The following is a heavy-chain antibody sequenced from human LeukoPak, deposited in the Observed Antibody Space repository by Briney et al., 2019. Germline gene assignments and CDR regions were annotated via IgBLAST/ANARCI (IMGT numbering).Heavy chain of an antibody. Sequence: SETLSLTRTVSGGSISSSSYYWGWIRQPPGKGLEWIGSIYYSGSTYYNPSLKSRVTISVDTSKNQFSLKLSSVTAADTAVYYCARDGAVVTTYWYFDLWGRGTLVTVSS. CDR1: GGSISSSSYY. J-gene: IGHJ2*01. V-gene: IGHV4-39*07. D-gene: IGHD4-23*01. CDR3: ARDGAVVTTYWYFDL. CDR2: IYYSGST.